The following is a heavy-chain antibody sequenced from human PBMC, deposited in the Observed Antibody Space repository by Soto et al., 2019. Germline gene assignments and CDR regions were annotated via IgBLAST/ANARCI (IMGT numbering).Heavy chain of an antibody. Sequence: QVQLVQSGAEVKKPGASVKVSCKASGYTFTSYAISWVRQAPGQGLEWMGWISAYNGNTNYAHELQGRGTMTTATSTSTAYMELRGLRSDDTAVYDYARDAPPADYWGQGTLVTVSS. V-gene: IGHV1-18*01. CDR2: ISAYNGNT. CDR1: GYTFTSYA. J-gene: IGHJ4*02. CDR3: ARDAPPADY.